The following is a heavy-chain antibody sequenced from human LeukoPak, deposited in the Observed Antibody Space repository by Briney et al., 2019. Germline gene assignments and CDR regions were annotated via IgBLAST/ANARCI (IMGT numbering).Heavy chain of an antibody. CDR2: IYYSGST. Sequence: SETLSLTCTVSGGSISSSSYYWGWIRQPPGQGLEWIGSIYYSGSTYYNPSLKSRVTISVDTSKNQFSLKLSSVTAADTAVYYCARQVGYGGNLFDYWGQGTLVTVSS. V-gene: IGHV4-39*01. J-gene: IGHJ4*02. CDR3: ARQVGYGGNLFDY. CDR1: GGSISSSSYY. D-gene: IGHD4-17*01.